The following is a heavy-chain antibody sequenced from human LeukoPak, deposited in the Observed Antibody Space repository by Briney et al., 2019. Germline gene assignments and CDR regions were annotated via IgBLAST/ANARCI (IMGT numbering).Heavy chain of an antibody. CDR2: IYTSGST. J-gene: IGHJ5*02. CDR1: GGSISSYY. CDR3: ARDRVTMVRGVIEHNWFDP. V-gene: IGHV4-4*07. D-gene: IGHD3-10*01. Sequence: PSETLSRTCTASGGSISSYYWSWIRQPAGKGLEWIGRIYTSGSTNYNPSLKSRVTMSVDTSKNRFSLKLSSVTAADTAVYYCARDRVTMVRGVIEHNWFDPWGQGTLVTVSS.